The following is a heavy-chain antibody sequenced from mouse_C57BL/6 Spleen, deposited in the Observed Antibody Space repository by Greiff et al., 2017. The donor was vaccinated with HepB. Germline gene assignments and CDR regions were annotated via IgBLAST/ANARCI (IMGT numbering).Heavy chain of an antibody. D-gene: IGHD2-12*01. CDR3: ARAKIRYSNDTFAY. CDR2: INSGSGGT. CDR1: GYAFTNYL. Sequence: VQLQQSGAALVRPGTSVKVSCKASGYAFTNYLIEWVKQRPGQGLEWIGVINSGSGGTNDNEKFKGKATLPADKSSRTAHRQLSSVTSEDYGVYCWARAKIRYSNDTFAYWGQGTLVTFSA. V-gene: IGHV1-54*01. J-gene: IGHJ3*01.